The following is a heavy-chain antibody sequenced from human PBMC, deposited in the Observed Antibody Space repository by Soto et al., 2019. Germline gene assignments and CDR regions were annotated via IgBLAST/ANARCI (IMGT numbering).Heavy chain of an antibody. CDR1: GFTVSGSY. CDR2: MYSGGST. Sequence: EVQLVESGGGLVQPGGSLRLSCAAFGFTVSGSYMTWVRQAPGKGLEWVSVMYSGGSTYYADSVKGRFTVSRDTSNNTLYLQMNNLRAEDTAVYYCTRDSSPTVTADSWGQGTLVTVSS. J-gene: IGHJ4*02. D-gene: IGHD4-17*01. CDR3: TRDSSPTVTADS. V-gene: IGHV3-66*01.